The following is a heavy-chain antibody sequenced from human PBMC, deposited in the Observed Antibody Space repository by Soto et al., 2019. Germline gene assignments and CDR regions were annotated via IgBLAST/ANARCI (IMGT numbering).Heavy chain of an antibody. J-gene: IGHJ6*03. CDR3: ARGRGCPYCSSTSCYGRSCYYYYMDV. Sequence: PSETLSLTCAVYGGSFSGYYWSWIRQPPGKGLEWIGEINHSGSTNYNPSLKSRVTISVDTSKNQFSLKLSSVTAADTAVYYCARGRGCPYCSSTSCYGRSCYYYYMDVWGKGTKVTVSS. V-gene: IGHV4-34*01. D-gene: IGHD2-2*01. CDR1: GGSFSGYY. CDR2: INHSGST.